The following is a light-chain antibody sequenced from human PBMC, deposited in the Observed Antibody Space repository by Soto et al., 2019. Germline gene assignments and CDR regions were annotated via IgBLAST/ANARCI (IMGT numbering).Light chain of an antibody. V-gene: IGLV2-14*01. CDR3: SSFTTSSTLV. CDR2: DVS. Sequence: QSALTQPASVSGSPGQPITISCTGTSSDVGSFDSVAWYQHNPGKAPKLMIYDVSNRPSGVSSRFSGSKSGNTASLSISGLQTEDEANYYCSSFTTSSTLVFGPSTKVTV. CDR1: SSDVGSFDS. J-gene: IGLJ1*01.